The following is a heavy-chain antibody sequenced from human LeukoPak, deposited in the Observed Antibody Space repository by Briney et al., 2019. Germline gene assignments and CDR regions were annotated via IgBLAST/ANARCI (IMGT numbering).Heavy chain of an antibody. CDR1: GFTFSSYG. CDR3: ARDGSGYNFWSGSYYGMDV. CDR2: IWYDGSNK. D-gene: IGHD3-3*01. Sequence: GGSLRLSCAASGFTFSSYGMHWVRQAPGKGLEWVAVIWYDGSNKYYADSVKGRLTISRDNSKNTLYLQMNSLRAEDTAVYYCARDGSGYNFWSGSYYGMDVWGQGTTVTVSS. J-gene: IGHJ6*02. V-gene: IGHV3-33*01.